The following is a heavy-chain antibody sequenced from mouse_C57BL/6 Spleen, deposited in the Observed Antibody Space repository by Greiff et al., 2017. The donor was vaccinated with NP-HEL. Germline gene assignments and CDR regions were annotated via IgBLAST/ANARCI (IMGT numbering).Heavy chain of an antibody. CDR2: IYPGDGDT. V-gene: IGHV1-82*01. Sequence: VKLQESGPELVKPGASVKISCKASGYAFSSSWMNWVKQRPGKGLEWIGRIYPGDGDTNYNGKFKGKATLTADKSSSTAYMQLSSLTSEDSAVYFCAREGGDRRTWFAYWGQGTLVTVSA. CDR3: AREGGDRRTWFAY. D-gene: IGHD3-3*01. J-gene: IGHJ3*01. CDR1: GYAFSSSW.